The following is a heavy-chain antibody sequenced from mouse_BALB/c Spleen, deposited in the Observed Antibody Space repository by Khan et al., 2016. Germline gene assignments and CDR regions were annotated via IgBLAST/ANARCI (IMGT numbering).Heavy chain of an antibody. J-gene: IGHJ3*01. CDR1: GFTFSSFG. Sequence: EVELVESGGGLVQPGGSRKLSCAASGFTFSSFGMHWVRQAPEKGLEWVAYISSGSSTIYYADTVKGRFTISRDNPKNTLFLQMTSLRSEDTAMYYCARGGIYYGNSSWFAYWGQGTLVTVSA. V-gene: IGHV5-17*02. CDR3: ARGGIYYGNSSWFAY. D-gene: IGHD2-1*01. CDR2: ISSGSSTI.